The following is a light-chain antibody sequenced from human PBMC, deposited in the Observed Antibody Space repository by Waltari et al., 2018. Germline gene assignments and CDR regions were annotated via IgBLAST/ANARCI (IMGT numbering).Light chain of an antibody. CDR1: STDAEGYHP. V-gene: IGLV2-8*01. CDR3: SSYAGGSSLM. Sequence: QSALTQPPSASGSPGQSTTISSTGISTDAEGYHPVFWYQQHSGKAPKLLIYEVPKRPSGVPDRFSGSKSDNTASLAVSGLQAEDEADYYCSSYAGGSSLMFGGGTKLTVL. J-gene: IGLJ3*02. CDR2: EVP.